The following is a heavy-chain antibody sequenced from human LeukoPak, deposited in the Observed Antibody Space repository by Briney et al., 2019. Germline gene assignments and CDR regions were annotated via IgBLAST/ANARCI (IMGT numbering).Heavy chain of an antibody. J-gene: IGHJ4*02. CDR3: ARENTMVRGAKAFDY. D-gene: IGHD3-10*01. V-gene: IGHV1-2*02. CDR1: GYTFNGYY. CDR2: INPNSGGT. Sequence: ASVKVSCKASGYTFNGYYMHWVRQAPGQGLEWMGWINPNSGGTNYAQKFQGRVTMTRDTSINTAYMELSRLKSDDTAVYYCARENTMVRGAKAFDYWGQGTLVTVSS.